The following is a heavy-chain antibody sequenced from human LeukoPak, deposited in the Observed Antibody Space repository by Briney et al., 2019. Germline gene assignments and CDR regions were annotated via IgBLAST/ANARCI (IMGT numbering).Heavy chain of an antibody. V-gene: IGHV3-64*01. D-gene: IGHD3-10*01. CDR1: GFTFSSYA. J-gene: IGHJ4*02. CDR2: ISSNGGST. CDR3: ARGFPSPDKRPC. Sequence: TGGSLRLSCAASGFTFSSYAMHWVRQAPGKGLEYVSAISSNGGSTYYANSVKGRFTISRDNSKNTLYPQVGSLRADDMAVYYCARGFPSPDKRPCWGQGTLVTVSS.